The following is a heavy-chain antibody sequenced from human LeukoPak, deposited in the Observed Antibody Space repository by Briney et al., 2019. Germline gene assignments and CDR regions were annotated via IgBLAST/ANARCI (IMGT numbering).Heavy chain of an antibody. D-gene: IGHD4-23*01. CDR1: GFTFSSYG. CDR3: AKGSATTVVTIDY. V-gene: IGHV3-30*18. Sequence: GKSLRLSCAASGFTFSSYGMHWVRHAPGKGLEWVAVISSDGSDKYYADSVKGRFTISRDNSKNTMYLQMNSLRDEDTAVYYCAKGSATTVVTIDYWGQGTLVTVSS. J-gene: IGHJ4*02. CDR2: ISSDGSDK.